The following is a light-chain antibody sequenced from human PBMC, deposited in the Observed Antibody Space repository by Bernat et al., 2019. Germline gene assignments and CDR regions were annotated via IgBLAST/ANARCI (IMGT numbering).Light chain of an antibody. CDR1: QSVSNS. V-gene: IGKV3-11*01. J-gene: IGKJ4*01. CDR2: DAS. CDR3: QQRSNWPPT. Sequence: EIVLTQSPATLSLSPGERATLSCRASQSVSNSLAWYQHKPGQAPRLLIYDASNRATGIPARFSGTGSGTDFTLTISSLEPEDFAVYYCQQRSNWPPTFGGGTKVEIE.